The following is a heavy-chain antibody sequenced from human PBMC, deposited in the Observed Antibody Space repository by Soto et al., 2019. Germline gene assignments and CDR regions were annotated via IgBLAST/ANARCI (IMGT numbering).Heavy chain of an antibody. J-gene: IGHJ4*02. CDR3: AREEGTELNF. CDR2: INPKNGGT. Sequence: QVRLVQSGAEVKKPGASVKVTCKPSGYTFTDAYIHWVRQAPGQGLEWLGWINPKNGGTNYAQKFQGTVTMTRDTSSSTAFMELSSLTSNDTAVYYCAREEGTELNFWGQGTLVTVSS. D-gene: IGHD1-7*01. V-gene: IGHV1-2*02. CDR1: GYTFTDAY.